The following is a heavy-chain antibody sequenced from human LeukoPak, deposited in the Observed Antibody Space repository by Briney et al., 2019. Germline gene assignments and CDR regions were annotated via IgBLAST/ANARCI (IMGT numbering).Heavy chain of an antibody. D-gene: IGHD2-2*01. J-gene: IGHJ5*02. CDR2: INSDGSST. V-gene: IGHV3-74*03. CDR1: GFTFRNFW. Sequence: VGSLRLSCAASGFTFRNFWMHWVRQAPGKGLLWVSRINSDGSSTTYADSVKGRFTISRDNAKNTLYLQMNSLRAEDTAVYYCARTLGVPSAFDPWGQGTLVTVSS. CDR3: ARTLGVPSAFDP.